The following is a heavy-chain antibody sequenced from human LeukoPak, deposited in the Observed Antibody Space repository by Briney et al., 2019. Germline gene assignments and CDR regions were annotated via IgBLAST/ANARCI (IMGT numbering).Heavy chain of an antibody. D-gene: IGHD5-18*01. Sequence: ASVKVSCKVSGYTLTELSMHWVRQAPGKGLEWMGGFDPEDGETFYAQKFQGRVTMTEDTSTDTAYMELSSLRSEDTAVYYCATGPDTAMVNDWFDPWGQGTLVTVSS. J-gene: IGHJ5*02. CDR2: FDPEDGET. V-gene: IGHV1-24*01. CDR1: GYTLTELS. CDR3: ATGPDTAMVNDWFDP.